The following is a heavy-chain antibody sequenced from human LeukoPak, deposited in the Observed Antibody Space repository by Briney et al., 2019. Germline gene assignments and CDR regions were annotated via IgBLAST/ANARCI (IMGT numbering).Heavy chain of an antibody. D-gene: IGHD1-26*01. Sequence: SVKVSCKASGGAFSSYAISWVRQAPGQGLEWMRRIIPIFGTANYAQKLQGRVTITTDESTSTAYMELSSLRSEDTAVYYCARDRIVGATVPFDYWGQGTLVTVSS. CDR3: ARDRIVGATVPFDY. CDR2: IIPIFGTA. CDR1: GGAFSSYA. J-gene: IGHJ4*02. V-gene: IGHV1-69*05.